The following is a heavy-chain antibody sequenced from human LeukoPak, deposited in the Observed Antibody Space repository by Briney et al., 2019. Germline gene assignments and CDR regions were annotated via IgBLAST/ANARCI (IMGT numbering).Heavy chain of an antibody. Sequence: KRGESLKISCKGSGYSFTSYWIGWVRQMPGKGLEWMGIIYPGDSDTRYSPPFQGQVTISADKSISTAYLQWSSLKASDTAMYYCARVYCSSSSCPENWFDPWGQGTLVTVSS. V-gene: IGHV5-51*01. CDR1: GYSFTSYW. D-gene: IGHD2-2*01. J-gene: IGHJ5*02. CDR3: ARVYCSSSSCPENWFDP. CDR2: IYPGDSDT.